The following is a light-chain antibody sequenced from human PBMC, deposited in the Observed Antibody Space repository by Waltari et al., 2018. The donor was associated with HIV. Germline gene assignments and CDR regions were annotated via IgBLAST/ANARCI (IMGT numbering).Light chain of an antibody. CDR2: GAS. V-gene: IGKV3-20*01. J-gene: IGKJ2*01. Sequence: EIVLTPSPGTLSLSPGERATLSCSARQRVSSSYLAWYQQKPGQAPRLLIYGASSRATGIPDRVSGSGSGTDFTLTISRLEPEDFAVYYCQQYVSVLYTFGQGTKLEIK. CDR1: QRVSSSY. CDR3: QQYVSVLYT.